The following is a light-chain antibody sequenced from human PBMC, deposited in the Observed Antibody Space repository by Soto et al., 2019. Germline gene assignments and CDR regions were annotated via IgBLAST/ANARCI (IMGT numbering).Light chain of an antibody. Sequence: DIQMTQSPSSLSASVGDRVTITCRASQSISSYLAWYQQKSGKAPKFLIYDTSKLQSGVPSRFSGSGSGTDFTLTISSLQPEDFATYYCQQSYSTPYTFGQGTKLEIK. CDR2: DTS. CDR1: QSISSY. J-gene: IGKJ2*01. V-gene: IGKV1-39*01. CDR3: QQSYSTPYT.